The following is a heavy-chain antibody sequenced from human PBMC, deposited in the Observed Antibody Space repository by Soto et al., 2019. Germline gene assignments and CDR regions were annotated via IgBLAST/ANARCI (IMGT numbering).Heavy chain of an antibody. CDR2: IYYSGST. J-gene: IGHJ4*02. V-gene: IGHV4-31*03. Sequence: TSETLSLTCTVSGGSISSGGYYWSWIRQHPGKGLEWIGYIYYSGSTYYNPSLKSRVTISVDTSKNQFSLKLSSVTAADTAVYYCARGSSWDIDYWGQGTLVTVSS. D-gene: IGHD6-13*01. CDR1: GGSISSGGYY. CDR3: ARGSSWDIDY.